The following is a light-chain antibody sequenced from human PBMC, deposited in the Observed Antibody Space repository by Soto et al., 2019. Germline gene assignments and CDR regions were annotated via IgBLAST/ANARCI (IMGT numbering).Light chain of an antibody. V-gene: IGKV3-20*01. CDR2: DAS. CDR3: QQYDSSLWT. J-gene: IGKJ1*01. Sequence: EIVLTQSPGTLSLSPGERATLSCRASQSVTSSYLAWYQQKPGQAPRLLIYDASSRATGIPDRFSGSGSGTDFTLTISRLEPEDFAVYYCQQYDSSLWTFGQGTKVEIK. CDR1: QSVTSSY.